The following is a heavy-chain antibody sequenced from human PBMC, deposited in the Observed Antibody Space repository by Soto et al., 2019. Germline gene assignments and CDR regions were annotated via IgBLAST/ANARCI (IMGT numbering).Heavy chain of an antibody. V-gene: IGHV1-18*01. Sequence: QVQLVQSGAEVKKPGASVKVSCKASGYTFTSYGISWVRQAPGQGLEWMGWISAYNGNTNYAQKLQGRVTMTTATSTSTAYMELRSLRSEDTAVYYCARDPGYPTGGALYGMEVWGQGTTVTGSS. J-gene: IGHJ6*02. CDR3: ARDPGYPTGGALYGMEV. CDR2: ISAYNGNT. CDR1: GYTFTSYG. D-gene: IGHD5-18*01.